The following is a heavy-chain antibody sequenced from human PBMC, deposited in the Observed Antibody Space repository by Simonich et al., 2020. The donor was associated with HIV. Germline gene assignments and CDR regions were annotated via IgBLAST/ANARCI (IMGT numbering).Heavy chain of an antibody. D-gene: IGHD5-12*01. CDR3: ARAGYSGYDFDY. Sequence: QLQLQESGPGLLKPSETLSLTCTVSGFSISINSYFWGWTRQPPGKGLELIGSIYYSGSTYYNPSLKSRVTISVESSKNQFSLKLSSVTAADTAVYYCARAGYSGYDFDYWGQGTLVTVSS. CDR1: GFSISINSYF. V-gene: IGHV4-39*01. CDR2: IYYSGST. J-gene: IGHJ4*02.